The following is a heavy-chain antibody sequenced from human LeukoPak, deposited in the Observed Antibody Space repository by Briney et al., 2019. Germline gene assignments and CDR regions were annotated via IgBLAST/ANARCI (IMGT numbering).Heavy chain of an antibody. CDR2: ISSSAHHI. J-gene: IGHJ4*02. D-gene: IGHD2-2*01. CDR3: ARGIVPAAFDY. CDR1: GSTFGTYD. Sequence: PGGSLRLSCAASGSTFGTYDMNWVRQAPGKGLEWVSSISSSAHHIAYADSVKGRFTISRDNAKNALYLQVNSLRAEDTAVYYCARGIVPAAFDYWGQGTLVTVSS. V-gene: IGHV3-21*01.